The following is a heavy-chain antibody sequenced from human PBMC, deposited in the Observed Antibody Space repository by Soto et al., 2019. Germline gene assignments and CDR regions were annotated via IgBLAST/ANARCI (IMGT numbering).Heavy chain of an antibody. V-gene: IGHV1-18*01. CDR3: ARVRGYGSGSYSGVDFDY. CDR1: GYTFTSYG. CDR2: ISAYNGNT. J-gene: IGHJ4*02. Sequence: QVQLVQSGAEVKKPGASVKVSCKASGYTFTSYGISWVRQAPGQGLEWMGWISAYNGNTNYAQKLQGRVTMTTDTATSTAYMELRSLRSDDTAVYYCARVRGYGSGSYSGVDFDYWGQGTLVTVSS. D-gene: IGHD3-10*01.